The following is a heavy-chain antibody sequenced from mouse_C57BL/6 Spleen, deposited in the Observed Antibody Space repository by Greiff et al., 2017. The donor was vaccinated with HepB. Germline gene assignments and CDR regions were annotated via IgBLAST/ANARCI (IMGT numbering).Heavy chain of an antibody. V-gene: IGHV1-61*01. CDR2: IYPSDSET. J-gene: IGHJ4*01. CDR1: GYTFPSYW. CDR3: ARTIYYDYDGYAMDY. D-gene: IGHD2-4*01. Sequence: QVQLQQPGAELVRPGSSVKLSCKASGYTFPSYWMDWVKQRPGQGLEWIGNIYPSDSETHYNQKFKDKATLTVDKSSSTAYMQLSSLTSEDSAVYYCARTIYYDYDGYAMDYWGQGTSVTVSS.